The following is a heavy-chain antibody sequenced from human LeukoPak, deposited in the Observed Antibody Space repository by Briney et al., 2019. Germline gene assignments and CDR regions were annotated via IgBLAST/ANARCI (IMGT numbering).Heavy chain of an antibody. V-gene: IGHV3-30*04. CDR2: ISYDGSNK. J-gene: IGHJ4*02. Sequence: GGSLRLSCAASGFTFSSYAMHWVRQAPGKGLEWVAVISYDGSNKYYADSVKGRFTISRDNSKNTLYLQMNSLRAEDTAVYYCAKGRGFSSWTIIDYWGQGTLVTVSS. CDR3: AKGRGFSSWTIIDY. D-gene: IGHD6-13*01. CDR1: GFTFSSYA.